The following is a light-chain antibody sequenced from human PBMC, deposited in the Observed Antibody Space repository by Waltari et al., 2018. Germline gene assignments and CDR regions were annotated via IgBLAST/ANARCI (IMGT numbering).Light chain of an antibody. CDR3: CLYAGSYPWV. Sequence: WYHPHPGKAPKLLIYDVSKRPSGVPDRFSGSKSGNTASLTISGLQAEDEADYYCCLYAGSYPWVFGGGTKLTVL. V-gene: IGLV2-11*01. CDR2: DVS. J-gene: IGLJ3*02.